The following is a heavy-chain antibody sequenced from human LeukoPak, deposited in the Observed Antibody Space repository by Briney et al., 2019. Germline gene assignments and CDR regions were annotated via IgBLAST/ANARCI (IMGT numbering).Heavy chain of an antibody. Sequence: KPSETPSLTCTVSGDSISDFSWTWIRQTPGKGLEWIGFISSSGTSHYSPSLESRVTFSLDTSKSQFSLSLKSVTAADTAVYYCARVFRGAVTSNWFDPWGQGILVTVSS. J-gene: IGHJ5*02. CDR3: ARVFRGAVTSNWFDP. CDR1: GDSISDFS. V-gene: IGHV4-59*01. D-gene: IGHD3-3*01. CDR2: ISSSGTS.